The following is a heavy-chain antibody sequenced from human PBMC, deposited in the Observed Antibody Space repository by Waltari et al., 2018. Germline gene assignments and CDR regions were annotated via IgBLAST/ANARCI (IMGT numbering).Heavy chain of an antibody. D-gene: IGHD3-10*01. CDR1: GFTFSSYA. Sequence: QVQLVESVGCVVQPGRSLRLSCAASGFTFSSYAMHWVRQAPGKGLEWVAGISYDGSNKYSADSVKGRFTISRDNSKNTLYLQMNSLRAEDTSVYYCARDMVQGVIRCPFDYWGQGTLVTVSS. CDR3: ARDMVQGVIRCPFDY. J-gene: IGHJ4*02. V-gene: IGHV3-30-3*01. CDR2: ISYDGSNK.